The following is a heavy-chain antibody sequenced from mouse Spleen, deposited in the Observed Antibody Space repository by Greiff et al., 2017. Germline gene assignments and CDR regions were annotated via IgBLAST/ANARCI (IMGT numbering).Heavy chain of an antibody. J-gene: IGHJ2*01. V-gene: IGHV5-6*01. CDR3: ARQGYGNVFDY. CDR1: GFTFSSYG. Sequence: EVQRVESGGDLVKPGGSLKLSCAASGFTFSSYGMSWVRQTPDKRLEWVATISSGGSYTYYPDSVKGRFTISRDNAKNTLYLQMSSLKSEDTAMYYCARQGYGNVFDYWGQGTTLTVSS. CDR2: ISSGGSYT. D-gene: IGHD2-1*01.